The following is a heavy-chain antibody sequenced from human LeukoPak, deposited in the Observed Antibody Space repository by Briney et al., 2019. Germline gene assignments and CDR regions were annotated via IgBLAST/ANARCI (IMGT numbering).Heavy chain of an antibody. CDR1: GFTFSSYG. CDR3: ARDGGDYNTYYFDY. D-gene: IGHD4-17*01. Sequence: GRSLILSCAASGFTFSSYGMHWVRQAPGKGLEWVAVIWYDGSNKYYADSVKGRFTISRDNSKNTLYLQMNSLRAEDTAVYYCARDGGDYNTYYFDYWGQGTLVTVSS. V-gene: IGHV3-33*01. CDR2: IWYDGSNK. J-gene: IGHJ4*02.